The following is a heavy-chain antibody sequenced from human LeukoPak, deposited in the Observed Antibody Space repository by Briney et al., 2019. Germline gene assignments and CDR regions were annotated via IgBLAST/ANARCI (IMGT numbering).Heavy chain of an antibody. Sequence: GGSLRLSCAASGFTFSSYGMHWVRQAPGKGLEWVAVISYDGSNKYYADSVKGRFTISRDNSKNTLYLQMNSLRAEDTAVYYCAKDIAAAGSTDGYWGRGTLVTVSS. CDR3: AKDIAAAGSTDGY. CDR1: GFTFSSYG. J-gene: IGHJ4*02. D-gene: IGHD6-13*01. CDR2: ISYDGSNK. V-gene: IGHV3-30*18.